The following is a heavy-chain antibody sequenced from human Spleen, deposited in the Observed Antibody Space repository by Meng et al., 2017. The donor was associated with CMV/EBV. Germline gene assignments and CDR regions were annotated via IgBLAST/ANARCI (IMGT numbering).Heavy chain of an antibody. D-gene: IGHD6-13*01. Sequence: GSLKISCAASGFTFDDYAMHWVRQAPGKGLEWVSLISWDAASTYYADSVKGRFTISRDSSKNSLYLQMNSLRPEDTAFYYCVKERGVGYSSSWYFDYWGQGTLVTVSS. CDR1: GFTFDDYA. J-gene: IGHJ4*02. CDR2: ISWDAAST. V-gene: IGHV3-43D*03. CDR3: VKERGVGYSSSWYFDY.